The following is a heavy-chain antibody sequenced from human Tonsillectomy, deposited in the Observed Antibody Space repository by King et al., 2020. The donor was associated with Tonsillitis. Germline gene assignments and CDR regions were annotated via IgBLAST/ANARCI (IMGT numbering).Heavy chain of an antibody. CDR1: GFTFSDDD. D-gene: IGHD3-22*01. CDR3: AKDQGADYYDSGRGVFDI. Sequence: EVQLVESGGGLVKPGGSLRLACATSGFTFSDDDMNWVRQAPGKGLEWVSSLSRSSSNIYFADSVKGRFSISRNNAKKSLYLQIHSLRVEDTAVYYCAKDQGADYYDSGRGVFDIWGQGQMVTVSS. J-gene: IGHJ3*02. V-gene: IGHV3-21*01. CDR2: LSRSSSNI.